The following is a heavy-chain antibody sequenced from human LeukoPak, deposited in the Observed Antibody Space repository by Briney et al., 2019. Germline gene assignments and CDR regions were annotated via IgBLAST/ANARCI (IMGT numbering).Heavy chain of an antibody. D-gene: IGHD6-13*01. V-gene: IGHV3-21*01. J-gene: IGHJ4*02. CDR3: ATGENSSSWYSRFDY. CDR2: ISSSSSYI. CDR1: GFTFSSYS. Sequence: GGSLRLSCAASGFTFSSYSMNWVRQAPGKGLEWVSSISSSSSYIYYADSVKGRFTISRDNSKNTLYLQMNSLRAEDTAVYYCATGENSSSWYSRFDYWGQGTLVTVSS.